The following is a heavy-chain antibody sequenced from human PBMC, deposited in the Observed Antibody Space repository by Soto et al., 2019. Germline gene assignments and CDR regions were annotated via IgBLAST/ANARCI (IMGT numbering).Heavy chain of an antibody. CDR2: INAGNGNT. J-gene: IGHJ4*02. V-gene: IGHV1-3*01. CDR1: GYTFTSYA. CDR3: AGVSAARNFDY. D-gene: IGHD6-6*01. Sequence: QVQLVQSGAEVKKPGASVKVSCKASGYTFTSYAMHWVRQAPGQRLEWMGWINAGNGNTKYSQKFQGRVTITRDTSASTAYMELSSLRSEDTAVYYCAGVSAARNFDYWGQGTLVTVSS.